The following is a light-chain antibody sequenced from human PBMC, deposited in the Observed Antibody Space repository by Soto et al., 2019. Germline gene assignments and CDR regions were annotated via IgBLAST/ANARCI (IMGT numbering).Light chain of an antibody. V-gene: IGKV1-5*01. J-gene: IGKJ1*01. Sequence: DIQMTQSPSTLSGSVGDRVTITCRASQGIVRWLAWYQQKPGKAPKLLIYDASSLESGVPSRFSGSGAGTEFTLTISSLQPDDFATYYCQHYYGFSRTFGQGTKVDNK. CDR2: DAS. CDR1: QGIVRW. CDR3: QHYYGFSRT.